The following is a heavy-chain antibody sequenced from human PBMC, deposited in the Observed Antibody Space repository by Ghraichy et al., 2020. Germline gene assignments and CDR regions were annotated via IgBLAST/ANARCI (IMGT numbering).Heavy chain of an antibody. D-gene: IGHD3-3*01. CDR3: ARRGTIWSGSDAFDI. CDR2: IYYSGST. Sequence: GSLRLSCTVSGGSISSSSYYWGWIRQPPGKGLEWIGSIYYSGSTYYNPSLKSRVTISVDTSKNQFSLKLSSVTAADTAVYYCARRGTIWSGSDAFDIWGQGTMVTVSS. V-gene: IGHV4-39*01. CDR1: GGSISSSSYY. J-gene: IGHJ3*02.